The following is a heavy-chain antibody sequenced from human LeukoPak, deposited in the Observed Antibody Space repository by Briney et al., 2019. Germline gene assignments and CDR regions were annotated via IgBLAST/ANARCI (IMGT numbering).Heavy chain of an antibody. D-gene: IGHD3-22*01. V-gene: IGHV4-59*01. J-gene: IGHJ5*02. CDR1: GGSISSYY. CDR3: ARDQRGYYYDSSGYYFNWFDP. CDR2: IYYSGST. Sequence: SETLSLTCTVSGGSISSYYWSWIRQPPGKGLDWIGYIYYSGSTNYNPSLKSRVTISVDTSKNQFSLKLSSVTAADTAVYYCARDQRGYYYDSSGYYFNWFDPWGQGTLVTVSS.